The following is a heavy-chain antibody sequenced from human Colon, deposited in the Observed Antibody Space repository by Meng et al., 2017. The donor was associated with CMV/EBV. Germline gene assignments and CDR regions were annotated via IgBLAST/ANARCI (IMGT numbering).Heavy chain of an antibody. CDR3: ARGGWHSFDH. CDR1: GFTFSGYY. Sequence: GGSLRLSCAASGFTFSGYYMSWVRQAPGKGLEWVATINQDGSEKYYVDSVKGRFTISRDNAKNSLSLQMNSLRAEDTTVYYCARGGWHSFDHWGQGTTVTVSS. CDR2: INQDGSEK. V-gene: IGHV3-7*01. J-gene: IGHJ4*02.